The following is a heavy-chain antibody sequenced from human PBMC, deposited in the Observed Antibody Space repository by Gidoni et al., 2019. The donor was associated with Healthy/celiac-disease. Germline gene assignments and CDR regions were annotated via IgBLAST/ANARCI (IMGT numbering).Heavy chain of an antibody. CDR3: ASPPGIVVVPAAIPNWFDP. J-gene: IGHJ5*02. V-gene: IGHV3-23*01. CDR1: GFTFSSYA. CDR2: ISGSGGST. D-gene: IGHD2-2*02. Sequence: EVQLLESGGGLVQPGGSLRLSCAASGFTFSSYAMRWVRQAPGKGLEWVSAISGSGGSTYYADSVKGRFTISRDNSKNTLYLQMNSRRAEDTAVYYCASPPGIVVVPAAIPNWFDPWGQGTLVTVSS.